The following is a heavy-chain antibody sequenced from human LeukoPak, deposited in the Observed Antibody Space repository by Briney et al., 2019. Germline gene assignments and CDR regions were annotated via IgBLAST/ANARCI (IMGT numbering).Heavy chain of an antibody. V-gene: IGHV3-30-3*01. Sequence: PGRSLRLSCAGSGFIFSSYAIQWVRQAPGKGLEWVAVISYDGSKKYYADSVKGQFTISRDNSKNTLYLQMNSLRAEDTAVYYCARENYYDSSVLGALDIWGQGTMVTVSS. CDR2: ISYDGSKK. CDR3: ARENYYDSSVLGALDI. J-gene: IGHJ3*02. D-gene: IGHD3-22*01. CDR1: GFIFSSYA.